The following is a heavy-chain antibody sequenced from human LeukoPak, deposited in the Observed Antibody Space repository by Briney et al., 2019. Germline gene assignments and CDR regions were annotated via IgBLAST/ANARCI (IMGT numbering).Heavy chain of an antibody. CDR3: ARGRGYNAFDI. Sequence: SETLSLTCAVYGGSFSGYYWSWIRPLPGKGLEWIGEINHDGSTNYNPSLKSRVTISVATSKNQFSLRLSSVTAADTAVYSCARGRGYNAFDIWGQGTMVTVSS. CDR2: INHDGST. J-gene: IGHJ3*02. CDR1: GGSFSGYY. V-gene: IGHV4-34*01. D-gene: IGHD5-18*01.